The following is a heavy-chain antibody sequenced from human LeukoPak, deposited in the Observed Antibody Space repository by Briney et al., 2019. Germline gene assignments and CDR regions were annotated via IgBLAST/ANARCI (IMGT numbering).Heavy chain of an antibody. CDR1: GGSISSYY. CDR3: ARVGFEGYYYYGMDV. Sequence: SETLSLTCTVSGGSISSYYWSWIRQPAGKGLEWIGRIYTSGSTNYNPSLKSRVTMSVDTSKNQLSLKLSSVTAADTAVYYCARVGFEGYYYYGMDVWGQGTTVTVSS. CDR2: IYTSGST. V-gene: IGHV4-4*07. J-gene: IGHJ6*02. D-gene: IGHD3-16*01.